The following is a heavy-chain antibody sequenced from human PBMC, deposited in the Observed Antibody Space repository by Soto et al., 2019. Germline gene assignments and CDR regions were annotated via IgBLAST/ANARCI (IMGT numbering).Heavy chain of an antibody. J-gene: IGHJ3*02. D-gene: IGHD3-10*01. Sequence: PGGSLRLSCAASGFTFSSYEMNWVRQAPGKGLEWVSYISSSGSTIYYADSVKGRFTISRDNAKNSLYLQMNSLRAEDTAVYYCARDYVLLWFGEVSDAFDIWGQGTMVTVSS. CDR2: ISSSGSTI. CDR1: GFTFSSYE. V-gene: IGHV3-48*03. CDR3: ARDYVLLWFGEVSDAFDI.